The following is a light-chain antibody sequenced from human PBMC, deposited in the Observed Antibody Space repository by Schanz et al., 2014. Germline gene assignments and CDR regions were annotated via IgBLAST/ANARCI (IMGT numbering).Light chain of an antibody. CDR2: DVS. Sequence: QSALTQPASVSGSPGQSITISCTGTSSDVGGYNFVSWYQQHPGKAPKLMIYDVSNRPSGVSYRFSGSKSGNTASLTNSGLQADDEADYYCSSYTSSNTLLFGGGTKLTVL. CDR1: SSDVGGYNF. CDR3: SSYTSSNTLL. J-gene: IGLJ2*01. V-gene: IGLV2-14*01.